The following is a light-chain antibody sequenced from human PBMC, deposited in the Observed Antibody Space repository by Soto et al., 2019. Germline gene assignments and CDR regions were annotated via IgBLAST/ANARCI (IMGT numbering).Light chain of an antibody. Sequence: AIQLTQSPSSLSTSVGDRVTITCRASRDISSALAWYQHKPGKAPKLLIYDASSLKSGVPSKFSGSGSGTDFALTISSLQPEDFATYYCKQFNGKPVTFGQGTKLEIK. J-gene: IGKJ2*01. V-gene: IGKV1-13*02. CDR2: DAS. CDR3: KQFNGKPVT. CDR1: RDISSA.